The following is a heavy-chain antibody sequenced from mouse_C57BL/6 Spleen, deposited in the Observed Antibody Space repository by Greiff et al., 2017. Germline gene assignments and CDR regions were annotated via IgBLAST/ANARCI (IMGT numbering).Heavy chain of an antibody. CDR2: IDPNSGGT. CDR1: GYTFTSYW. J-gene: IGHJ4*01. V-gene: IGHV1-62-3*01. D-gene: IGHD1-1*01. Sequence: QVQLQQPGAELVKPGASVKLSCKASGYTFTSYWMHWVKQRPGRGLEWIGRIDPNSGGTKYNEKFKSKATLTADKSSSTAYMQLSSLTYEDSAVYYCARKATVVATDAMDYWGQGTSVTVSS. CDR3: ARKATVVATDAMDY.